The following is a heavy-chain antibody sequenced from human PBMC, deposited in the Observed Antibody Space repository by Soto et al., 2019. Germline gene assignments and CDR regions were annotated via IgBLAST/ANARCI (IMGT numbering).Heavy chain of an antibody. CDR1: GDSVSSNSAA. J-gene: IGHJ3*02. V-gene: IGHV6-1*01. D-gene: IGHD3-16*02. Sequence: QSQTLSLTCAISGDSVSSNSAAWSWIRQSPSRGLEWLGRTYYRSKWYTDYAVSVKSRISINPDTSKNQFSLQLNSVTPDDTAVYYCARAKWHHYIWGSYRYDAFDIWGQGTLVTVSS. CDR3: ARAKWHHYIWGSYRYDAFDI. CDR2: TYYRSKWYT.